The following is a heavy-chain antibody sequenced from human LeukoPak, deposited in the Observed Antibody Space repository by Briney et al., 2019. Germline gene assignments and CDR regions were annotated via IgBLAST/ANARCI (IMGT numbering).Heavy chain of an antibody. CDR3: ARDFYGYDAFDI. Sequence: SETLSLTCTVSGGSISSGGYYWSWIRQHPGKGLEWIGYIYYSGSTYYNPSLKSRVTISVDTSKNQFSLKLSSVTAADTAVYYCARDFYGYDAFDIWGQGTMVTVSS. CDR1: GGSISSGGYY. J-gene: IGHJ3*02. D-gene: IGHD5/OR15-5a*01. CDR2: IYYSGST. V-gene: IGHV4-31*03.